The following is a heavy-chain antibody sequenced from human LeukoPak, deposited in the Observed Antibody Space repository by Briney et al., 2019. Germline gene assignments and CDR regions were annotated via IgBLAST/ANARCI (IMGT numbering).Heavy chain of an antibody. V-gene: IGHV4-59*12. Sequence: SETLSLTCTVSGGSISSYYWSWIRQPPGKGLEWIGYIYYSGSTNYNPSLTSRVTISVDTSKNQFSLKLSSVAAADTAVYYCSRVSLMGGSGSYYNGIDYWGQGTLVTVSS. J-gene: IGHJ4*02. D-gene: IGHD3-10*01. CDR3: SRVSLMGGSGSYYNGIDY. CDR1: GGSISSYY. CDR2: IYYSGST.